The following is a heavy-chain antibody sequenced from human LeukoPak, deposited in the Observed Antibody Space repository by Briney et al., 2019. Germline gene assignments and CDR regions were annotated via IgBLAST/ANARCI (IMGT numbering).Heavy chain of an antibody. CDR3: AREWFGAPAYGMDV. CDR2: ITTYKGNM. CDR1: GYIFSSHG. J-gene: IGHJ6*02. Sequence: ASVKVSCKASGYIFSSHGISWVRQAPGEGLEWMGWITTYKGNMAYAPKFQGRVTMTTDTSTSTAYMELSSLRSEDTAVYYCAREWFGAPAYGMDVWGQGTTVTVSS. D-gene: IGHD3-10*01. V-gene: IGHV1-18*01.